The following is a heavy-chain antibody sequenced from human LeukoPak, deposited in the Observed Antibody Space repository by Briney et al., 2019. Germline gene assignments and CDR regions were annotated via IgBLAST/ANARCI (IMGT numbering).Heavy chain of an antibody. Sequence: GGSPRLSCEASGFIFSNAWMSWVRQAPGKGLEWVGRIKSKTDGGTTDYAAPVKGRFTISRDDSKNTLYLQMNSLKTEDTAVYYCTTDQTLRYFDWLLYTDYWGQGTLVTVSS. CDR2: IKSKTDGGTT. D-gene: IGHD3-9*01. J-gene: IGHJ4*02. V-gene: IGHV3-15*01. CDR3: TTDQTLRYFDWLLYTDY. CDR1: GFIFSNAW.